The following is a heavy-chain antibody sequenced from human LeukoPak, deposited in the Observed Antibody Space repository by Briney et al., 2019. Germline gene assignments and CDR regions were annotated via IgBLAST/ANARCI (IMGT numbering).Heavy chain of an antibody. Sequence: GGSLSLSCAASGFTFSIYIMKCVRKPRGRGGEYGSSISSSSSYIYYADSVKGGLTISRDNAKNSLYLQMHSLRDAHRAVYYCARERHSGYNPYRNYYYYYGMDVWGNGNTVTVSS. V-gene: IGHV3-21*01. D-gene: IGHD3-22*01. CDR1: GFTFSIYI. J-gene: IGHJ6*04. CDR3: ARERHSGYNPYRNYYYYYGMDV. CDR2: ISSSSSYI.